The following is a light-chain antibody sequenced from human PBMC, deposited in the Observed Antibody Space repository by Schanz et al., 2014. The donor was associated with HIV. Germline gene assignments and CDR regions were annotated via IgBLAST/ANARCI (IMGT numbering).Light chain of an antibody. Sequence: QSALTQPPSASGSRGQSVAISCTGSSSNVGGYNYVSWYQQHPGKAPKLMIYDVRHRPSGISNRFSGSKSGNTASLTISGLQAEDEADYFCSSYTSFSTLIFGGGTKLTVL. CDR1: SSNVGGYNY. V-gene: IGLV2-14*03. CDR3: SSYTSFSTLI. CDR2: DVR. J-gene: IGLJ2*01.